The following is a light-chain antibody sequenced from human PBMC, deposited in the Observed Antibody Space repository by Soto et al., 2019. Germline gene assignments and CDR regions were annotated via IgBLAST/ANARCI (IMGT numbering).Light chain of an antibody. CDR1: QSVSSD. J-gene: IGKJ4*01. V-gene: IGKV3-15*01. CDR2: GAF. Sequence: ERVMTQAPATLSVSPGERATLSCRASQSVSSDLAWYQQQPGQGPRLLIYGAFNRATGVPARFSGSGSGTELTLTISSLQSEDFAIYYCQQYNNWPLTFGGGTKVEIK. CDR3: QQYNNWPLT.